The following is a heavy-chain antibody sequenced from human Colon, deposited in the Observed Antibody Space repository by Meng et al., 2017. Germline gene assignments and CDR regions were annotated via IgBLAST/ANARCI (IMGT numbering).Heavy chain of an antibody. D-gene: IGHD3/OR15-3a*01. CDR3: ARHISILGQRGFDY. J-gene: IGHJ4*02. V-gene: IGHV4-4*02. CDR1: GGSISSNW. Sequence: QVHLREGGPGVGKPAGTLSLTCAVSGGSISSNWWSWVRQPPGKGLEWIGDFFHTGRTNYDPSLKSRVTISVDKSNNQFSLKLTSVTAADTAVYYCARHISILGQRGFDYWGQGTLVTVSS. CDR2: FFHTGRT.